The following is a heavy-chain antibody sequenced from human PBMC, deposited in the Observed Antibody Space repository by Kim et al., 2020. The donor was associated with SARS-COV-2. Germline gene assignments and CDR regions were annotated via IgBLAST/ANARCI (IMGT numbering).Heavy chain of an antibody. D-gene: IGHD4-17*01. Sequence: GGSLRLSCAASGFTFSSYGMHWVRQAPGKGLEWVAVIWYDGSKKYYADSVKGRFTISRDNSKNTLYLQMNSLRAEDTAVYYCAILDGDYGVDPWGQGTLVTVSS. V-gene: IGHV3-33*01. CDR2: IWYDGSKK. J-gene: IGHJ5*02. CDR1: GFTFSSYG. CDR3: AILDGDYGVDP.